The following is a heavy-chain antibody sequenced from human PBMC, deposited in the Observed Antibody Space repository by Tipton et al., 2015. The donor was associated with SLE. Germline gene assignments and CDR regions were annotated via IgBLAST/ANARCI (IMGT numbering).Heavy chain of an antibody. J-gene: IGHJ5*02. CDR2: IKQDGTEE. Sequence: SLRLSCVTSGFSFRSYWMTWVRQAPGKGLEWVANIKQDGTEENYADSVKGRFTISRDNDMRSLFLEIHSLRAEDTAVYYCARAVNWFDRWGQGTLVTVSS. V-gene: IGHV3-7*03. CDR1: GFSFRSYW. CDR3: ARAVNWFDR.